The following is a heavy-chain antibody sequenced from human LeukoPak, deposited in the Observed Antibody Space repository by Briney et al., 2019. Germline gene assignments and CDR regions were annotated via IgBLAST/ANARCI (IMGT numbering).Heavy chain of an antibody. V-gene: IGHV3-30*18. CDR2: ISYDGNNK. CDR1: GFPFRNYG. Sequence: PGGPLRLSCAPSGFPFRNYGMHWVRQAPGKGLEWVAVISYDGNNKYYPDSVQGRFTISRDNSKNTLYLQMNSLRAEDTAVYYCAKDQSYSGTYYPFDYWGQGTLVTVSS. CDR3: AKDQSYSGTYYPFDY. D-gene: IGHD1-26*01. J-gene: IGHJ4*02.